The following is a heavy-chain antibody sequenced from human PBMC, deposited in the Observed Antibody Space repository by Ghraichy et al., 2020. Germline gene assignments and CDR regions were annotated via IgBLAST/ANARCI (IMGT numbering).Heavy chain of an antibody. CDR1: GFTVSSNY. Sequence: LSLTCAASGFTVSSNYMSWVRQAPGKGLEWVSVIYSGGSTYYADSVKGRFTISRDNSKNTLYLQMNSLRAEDTAVYYCARDSGAAAGEKYYFDYWGQGTLVTVSS. D-gene: IGHD6-13*01. CDR3: ARDSGAAAGEKYYFDY. V-gene: IGHV3-53*01. CDR2: IYSGGST. J-gene: IGHJ4*02.